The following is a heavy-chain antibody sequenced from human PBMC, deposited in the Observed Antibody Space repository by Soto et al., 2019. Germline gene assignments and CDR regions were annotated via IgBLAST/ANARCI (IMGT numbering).Heavy chain of an antibody. CDR3: ARDVYVYYCMDV. CDR1: GGYISSGGYS. D-gene: IGHD1-20*01. J-gene: IGHJ6*02. Sequence: PSETLSLTCAGSGGYISSGGYSWSWIRQPPGKGLEWIGYIHHSGSTYYNPSLKSRVTISADRSKNQFSLKLSSVTAADTAVYYCARDVYVYYCMDVWGQGTGVTVSS. CDR2: IHHSGST. V-gene: IGHV4-30-2*01.